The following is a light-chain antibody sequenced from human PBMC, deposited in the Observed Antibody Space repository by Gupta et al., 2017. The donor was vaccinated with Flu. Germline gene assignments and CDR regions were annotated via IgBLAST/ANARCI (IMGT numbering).Light chain of an antibody. V-gene: IGLV3-1*01. CDR3: QAWDSSTEV. CDR1: KLGDKY. CDR2: KDS. Sequence: SSALTQPPSVSVSPGQTASITCSGDKLGDKYACWYQQKPGQSPVLVIYKDSKRPAGIPERFSGSNSGNTATLTIRGTQARDEDDYYCQAWDSSTEVFGGGTKLTVL. J-gene: IGLJ3*02.